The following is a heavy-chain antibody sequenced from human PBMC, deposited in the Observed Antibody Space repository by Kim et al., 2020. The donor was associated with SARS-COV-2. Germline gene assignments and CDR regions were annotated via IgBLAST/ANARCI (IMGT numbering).Heavy chain of an antibody. CDR1: GYTFTGYY. CDR3: ARDLGYCSGGSCYLGYYYYGMDV. D-gene: IGHD2-15*01. V-gene: IGHV1-2*04. CDR2: INPNSGGT. J-gene: IGHJ6*02. Sequence: ASVKVSCKASGYTFTGYYMHWVRQAPGQGLEWMGWINPNSGGTNYAQKFQGWVTMTRDTSISTAYMELSRLRSDDTAVYYCARDLGYCSGGSCYLGYYYYGMDVWGQGTTVTVSS.